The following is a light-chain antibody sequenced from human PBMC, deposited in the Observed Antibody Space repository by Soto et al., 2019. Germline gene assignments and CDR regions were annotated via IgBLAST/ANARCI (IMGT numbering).Light chain of an antibody. CDR2: TAS. Sequence: DIQMAQSPSSLSASVGDRVTMTCRASQSISFYLNWYRQKPGKAPKLLIYTASNVQSGVPSRISGSGSGTGFTLTISSLQPEDFATYYCRQSYNMPRTFGQGTKVDI. V-gene: IGKV1-39*01. J-gene: IGKJ1*01. CDR1: QSISFY. CDR3: RQSYNMPRT.